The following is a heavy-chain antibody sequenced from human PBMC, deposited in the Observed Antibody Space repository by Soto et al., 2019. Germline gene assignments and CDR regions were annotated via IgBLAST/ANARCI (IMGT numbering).Heavy chain of an antibody. CDR1: GFDFSDFY. CDR2: IRGDGSTI. V-gene: IGHV3-11*01. D-gene: IGHD2-21*01. Sequence: QVQVMESGGQLVKPGGSLRLSCAASGFDFSDFYMSWLRQSPGKGPEWLAYIRGDGSTIYYADSVAGRFTISRDNARSSLYLQMDSVRGEDTAIYYCARGRDPLFVPFHFHHWGQGTQVTVSS. CDR3: ARGRDPLFVPFHFHH. J-gene: IGHJ1*01.